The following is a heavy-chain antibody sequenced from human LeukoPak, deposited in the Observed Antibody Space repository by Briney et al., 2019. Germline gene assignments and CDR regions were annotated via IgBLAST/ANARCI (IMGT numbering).Heavy chain of an antibody. Sequence: GRSLRLSCAASGFTFSSYAMSWVRQAPGKGLERVSAISGSRGSTYYADSVKGRFTISRDNSKNTLYLQMNSPRAEDTAVYYCAKDYYYGSGSYYGLLFDYWGQGTLVTVSS. CDR2: ISGSRGST. J-gene: IGHJ4*02. D-gene: IGHD3-10*01. CDR3: AKDYYYGSGSYYGLLFDY. V-gene: IGHV3-23*01. CDR1: GFTFSSYA.